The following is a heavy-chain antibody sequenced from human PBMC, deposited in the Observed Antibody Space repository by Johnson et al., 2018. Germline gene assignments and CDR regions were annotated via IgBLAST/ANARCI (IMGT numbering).Heavy chain of an antibody. D-gene: IGHD3-16*01. V-gene: IGHV3-21*01. Sequence: VQLVQSGGGLVKPGGSLRLSCAASGFTFNTYSMNWVRQAPGKGLEWVLSISSSSTYRYYADSRKGRFTLARDNAKNSLYLQMNSRRAEDTGVYYCARDGGGRDYWGQGTLVTVSS. J-gene: IGHJ4*02. CDR1: GFTFNTYS. CDR2: ISSSSTYR. CDR3: ARDGGGRDY.